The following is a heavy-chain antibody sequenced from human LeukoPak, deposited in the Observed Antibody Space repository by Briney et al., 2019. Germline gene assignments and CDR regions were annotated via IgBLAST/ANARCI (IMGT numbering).Heavy chain of an antibody. Sequence: SQTLSLTCAVSGGSISSGGYSWSWIRQPPGKGLEWIGYIYHSGSTYYNPSLKSRATISVDRSKNQFSLKLSSVTAAETAVYYCARECGYSGYDYFDYWGQGTLVTVSS. J-gene: IGHJ4*02. CDR3: ARECGYSGYDYFDY. CDR1: GGSISSGGYS. CDR2: IYHSGST. D-gene: IGHD5-12*01. V-gene: IGHV4-30-2*01.